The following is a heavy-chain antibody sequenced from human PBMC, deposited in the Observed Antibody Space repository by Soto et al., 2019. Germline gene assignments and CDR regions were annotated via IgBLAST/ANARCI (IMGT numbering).Heavy chain of an antibody. V-gene: IGHV5-51*01. CDR3: ARHNPTPYCSSTSCYAYYYYGMDV. CDR1: GYSFTSYW. D-gene: IGHD2-2*01. Sequence: GESLKISCKGSGYSFTSYWIGWVRQMPGKGLEWMGIIYPGDSDTRYSPSYQGQLTISADKSISTAYLQWSSLKASDTAMYYCARHNPTPYCSSTSCYAYYYYGMDVWGQGTTVTVSS. CDR2: IYPGDSDT. J-gene: IGHJ6*02.